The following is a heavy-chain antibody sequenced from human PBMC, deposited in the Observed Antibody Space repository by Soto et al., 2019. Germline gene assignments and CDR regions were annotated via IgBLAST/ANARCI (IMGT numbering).Heavy chain of an antibody. D-gene: IGHD2-2*02. Sequence: SETLSLTCAVSSGSISSRNCWSWVRQPPGKGLEWIGEIYHSGSTNYNPSLKSRVTLSVDKSKNQFSLNLSSVTAADTAVYYCARAGGGLAAIPFAFDIWGQGTMVT. J-gene: IGHJ3*02. CDR3: ARAGGGLAAIPFAFDI. CDR2: IYHSGST. V-gene: IGHV4-4*02. CDR1: SGSISSRNC.